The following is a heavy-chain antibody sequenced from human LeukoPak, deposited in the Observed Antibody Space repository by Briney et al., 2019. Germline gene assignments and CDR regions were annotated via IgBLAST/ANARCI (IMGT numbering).Heavy chain of an antibody. CDR3: ARDSSGWFFDY. CDR1: GFTFSSYW. Sequence: GGSLRLSCAASGFTFSSYWMSWVRQAPGKGLEWVANIKQDGSEKYYVDSVKGRFTISRDNAKNTLYLQMNSLRAEDTAVYYCARDSSGWFFDYWGQGTLVTVSS. CDR2: IKQDGSEK. J-gene: IGHJ4*02. V-gene: IGHV3-7*01. D-gene: IGHD6-19*01.